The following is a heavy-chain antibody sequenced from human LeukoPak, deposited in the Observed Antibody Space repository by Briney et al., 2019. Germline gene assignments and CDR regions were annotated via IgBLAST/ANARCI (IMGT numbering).Heavy chain of an antibody. J-gene: IGHJ6*02. Sequence: GGSLRLSCVASGFTFSNYWMSWVRQAPGKGLEWLANMKEDGSARYYVDSMKGRFTIFRDNAKNSLYLQMNSLRAEDTAVYYCAREQGWSDSYFGMDVWGQGTTVTVSS. CDR3: AREQGWSDSYFGMDV. CDR1: GFTFSNYW. CDR2: MKEDGSAR. V-gene: IGHV3-7*01.